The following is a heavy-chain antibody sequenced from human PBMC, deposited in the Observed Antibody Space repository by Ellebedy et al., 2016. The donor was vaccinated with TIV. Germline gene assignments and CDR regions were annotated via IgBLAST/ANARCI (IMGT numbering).Heavy chain of an antibody. CDR3: ARQAGGSGTYYHHNYHYMDV. J-gene: IGHJ6*03. CDR1: AYSFTTYW. CDR2: IYPGDSDT. Sequence: GESLKISCKGSAYSFTTYWIVWVRQMPGKGLEWMGIIYPGDSDTRCSPSFQGQVTISADKSISTACLQWSSLKASDTAMYYCARQAGGSGTYYHHNYHYMDVWGKGTTVTVSS. V-gene: IGHV5-51*01. D-gene: IGHD3-10*01.